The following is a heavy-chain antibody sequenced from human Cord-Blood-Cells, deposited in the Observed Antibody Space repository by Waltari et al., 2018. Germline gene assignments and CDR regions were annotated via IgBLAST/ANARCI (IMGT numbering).Heavy chain of an antibody. CDR2: ISGSGGST. J-gene: IGHJ2*01. D-gene: IGHD7-27*01. CDR1: GFTFGSYA. V-gene: IGHV3-23*01. Sequence: EVKLLESGGGLVQPGGSLRLSCSASGFTFGSYAMSWVRQAPGRGLEWVSAISGSGGSTYYADSVKGRFTISRDNSKNTLYLQMNSLRAEDTAVYYCAKTGGYNWGMSNWYFDLWGRGTLVTVSS. CDR3: AKTGGYNWGMSNWYFDL.